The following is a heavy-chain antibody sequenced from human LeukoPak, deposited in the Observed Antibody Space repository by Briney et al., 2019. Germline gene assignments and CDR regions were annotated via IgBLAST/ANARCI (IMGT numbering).Heavy chain of an antibody. CDR2: INPDGSTI. Sequence: PGGSLRLSCAASGFTFSNYWVHWVRQAPGKGLVWVSRINPDGSTINYADSVKGRFTISRDNAKNTLYLQMNSLRAEDTAVYYCVRSIVAVSGVPGYWGQGALVTVSS. J-gene: IGHJ4*02. V-gene: IGHV3-74*01. CDR3: VRSIVAVSGVPGY. CDR1: GFTFSNYW. D-gene: IGHD2-21*01.